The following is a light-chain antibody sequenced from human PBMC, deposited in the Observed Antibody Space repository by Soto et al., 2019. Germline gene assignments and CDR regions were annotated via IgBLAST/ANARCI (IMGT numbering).Light chain of an antibody. Sequence: DIQMTQSPSSLSASVGDRVTITCRASQSISTYLNWYQQKPGKAPKLLIYAASSLQSGVPSRFSGNGSGTDFTLTISSLQPEDFATDYCQQSYSTPLFTFGPGTKVDIK. CDR3: QQSYSTPLFT. CDR1: QSISTY. J-gene: IGKJ3*01. CDR2: AAS. V-gene: IGKV1-39*01.